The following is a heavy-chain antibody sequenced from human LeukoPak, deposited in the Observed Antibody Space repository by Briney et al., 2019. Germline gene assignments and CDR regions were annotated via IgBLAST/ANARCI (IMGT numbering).Heavy chain of an antibody. CDR2: IYYSGNT. D-gene: IGHD1-14*01. CDR3: ARAPGGNPTTHYFDY. J-gene: IGHJ4*02. V-gene: IGHV4-59*01. CDR1: GGSISSYY. Sequence: KSSETLSLTCTVSGGSISSYYWSWIRQPPGKGLEWIGYIYYSGNTNYNPSLKSRVTISVDTSKNQFSLKLTSVTAADTAVYYCARAPGGNPTTHYFDYWGQGALVTVSS.